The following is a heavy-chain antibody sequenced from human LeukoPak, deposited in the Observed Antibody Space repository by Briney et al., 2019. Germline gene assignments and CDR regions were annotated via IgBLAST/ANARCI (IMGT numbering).Heavy chain of an antibody. J-gene: IGHJ4*02. CDR1: GFTFSTYA. CDR2: IVGDGGGI. CDR3: AKDRIPDGKYSIDF. D-gene: IGHD5-24*01. Sequence: GGSLRLSCAASGFTFSTYAMNWFRQAPGKGLEWVSVIVGDGGGIHYADSVSGRFTISRDNSRNTLYLQMNSLRAEDTAVYYCAKDRIPDGKYSIDFWGQGTLVTVSS. V-gene: IGHV3-23*01.